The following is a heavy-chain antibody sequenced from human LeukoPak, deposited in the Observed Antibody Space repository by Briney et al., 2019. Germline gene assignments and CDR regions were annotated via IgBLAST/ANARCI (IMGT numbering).Heavy chain of an antibody. V-gene: IGHV3-48*01. J-gene: IGHJ4*02. Sequence: PGGSLRLSCAASGFRFSDYSMNWVRQAPGKGLEWISYIGIDSGNTHYADSVKGRFTISGDRAKNSLYLQMHSLRVEDTAVYYCARDYKCAFDNWGQGTLVTVSS. D-gene: IGHD1-1*01. CDR1: GFRFSDYS. CDR2: IGIDSGNT. CDR3: ARDYKCAFDN.